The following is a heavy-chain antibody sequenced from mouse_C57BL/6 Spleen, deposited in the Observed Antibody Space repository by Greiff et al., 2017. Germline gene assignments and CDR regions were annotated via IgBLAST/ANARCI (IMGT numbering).Heavy chain of an antibody. J-gene: IGHJ3*01. D-gene: IGHD3-2*02. Sequence: QVQLQQSGAELVRPGASVTLSCKASGYTFTDYEMHWVKQTPVHGLEWIGAIDPETGGTAYNQKFQGKAILTADKSSSTAYMELRSLTSEDSAVYYCTRRGSSGSFAYWGQGTLVTVSA. CDR3: TRRGSSGSFAY. CDR1: GYTFTDYE. CDR2: IDPETGGT. V-gene: IGHV1-15*01.